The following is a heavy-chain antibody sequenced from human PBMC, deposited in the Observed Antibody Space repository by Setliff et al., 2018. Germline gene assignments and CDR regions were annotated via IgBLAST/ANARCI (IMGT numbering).Heavy chain of an antibody. CDR3: TRAFYCGRKCYRGFDY. V-gene: IGHV3-74*01. CDR2: ISNDGTRT. CDR1: GFTFSTYS. D-gene: IGHD2-21*01. J-gene: IGHJ4*02. Sequence: GGSLRLSCAASGFTFSTYSMHWVRQVPGKGLVWVARISNDGTRTNYADSVQGRFTIFRDNAKNTVYMELNSLRVDDTAVYFCTRAFYCGRKCYRGFDYWGQGTLVTVSS.